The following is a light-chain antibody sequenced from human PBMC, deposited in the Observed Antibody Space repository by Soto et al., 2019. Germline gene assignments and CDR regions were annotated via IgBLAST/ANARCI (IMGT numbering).Light chain of an antibody. CDR2: KAS. J-gene: IGKJ1*01. CDR3: QHYNGYSEA. V-gene: IGKV1-5*03. CDR1: KTISSG. Sequence: DIQMTQSPSTLSGSVGDRVTITCRASKTISSGLAWYQQKPGTAPKLLIYKASTLKSGVPSRFSGSGSGTEFTLTISSLQPDDFATYYCQHYNGYSEAFGQGTKLELK.